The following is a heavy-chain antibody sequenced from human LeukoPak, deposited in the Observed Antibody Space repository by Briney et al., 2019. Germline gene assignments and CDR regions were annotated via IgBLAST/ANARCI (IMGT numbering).Heavy chain of an antibody. J-gene: IGHJ4*02. CDR1: GFTFSFYS. V-gene: IGHV3-48*02. Sequence: QPGGSLRLSCAASGFTFSFYSVNWVRQAPGKGLEWVSYISSSISNTHYADSVKGRFTLSRDNAKNSLYLQMNSLRDEDTAVYFCARESGWTVDYWGQGTLVTVSS. CDR2: ISSSISNT. D-gene: IGHD6-19*01. CDR3: ARESGWTVDY.